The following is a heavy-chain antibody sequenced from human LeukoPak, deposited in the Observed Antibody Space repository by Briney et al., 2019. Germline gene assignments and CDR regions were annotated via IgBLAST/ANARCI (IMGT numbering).Heavy chain of an antibody. CDR2: ISWNSGSI. J-gene: IGHJ5*02. CDR1: GFIFNNYA. D-gene: IGHD6-19*01. Sequence: PGRSLRLSCAGSGFIFNNYAMHWVRQPPGKGLEWVSGISWNSGSIDYADSVKGRFTISRDNSKNTLYLQMNSLKAEDTAVYYCEKARSGSGWYWFDPWGQGTLVTVSS. CDR3: EKARSGSGWYWFDP. V-gene: IGHV3-9*01.